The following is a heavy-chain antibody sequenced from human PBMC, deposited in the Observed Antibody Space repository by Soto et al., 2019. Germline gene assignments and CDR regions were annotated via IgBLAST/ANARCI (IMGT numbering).Heavy chain of an antibody. Sequence: VGSLRLSCATSGFTVSSNYMNWVRQAPGKGLEWVSVIYSGGSTYYADSVRGRFTISRDNSKNMLYLQMNSLRAEDTAAYYCARGYAYMNCGQGTLVTVSS. J-gene: IGHJ4*02. CDR2: IYSGGST. CDR3: ARGYAYMN. V-gene: IGHV3-53*01. D-gene: IGHD5-18*01. CDR1: GFTVSSNY.